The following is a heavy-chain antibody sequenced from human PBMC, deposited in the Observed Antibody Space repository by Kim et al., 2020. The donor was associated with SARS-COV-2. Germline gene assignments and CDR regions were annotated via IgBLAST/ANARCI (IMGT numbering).Heavy chain of an antibody. J-gene: IGHJ5*02. CDR3: ARAPPQPKPTYNWFDP. V-gene: IGHV3-30-3*01. CDR2: ISYDGSNK. CDR1: GFTFSSYA. Sequence: GGSLRLSCAASGFTFSSYAMHWVRQAPGKGLEWVAVISYDGSNKYYADSVKGRFTISRDNSKNTLYLQMNSLRAEDTAVYYCARAPPQPKPTYNWFDPWGQGTLVTVSS.